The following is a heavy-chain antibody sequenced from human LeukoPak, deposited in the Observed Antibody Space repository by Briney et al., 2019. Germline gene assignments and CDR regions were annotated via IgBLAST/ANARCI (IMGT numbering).Heavy chain of an antibody. CDR3: ARDPMDYGDYGDY. D-gene: IGHD4-17*01. CDR2: INSVGSST. J-gene: IGHJ4*02. Sequence: QPGGSLRLSCAASGFTFSSYWMHWVRQAPGKGLVWVSRINSVGSSTSYADSVKGRFTISRDNAKNTLYLQMNSLRAEDTAVYYCARDPMDYGDYGDYWGQGTLVTVSS. V-gene: IGHV3-74*01. CDR1: GFTFSSYW.